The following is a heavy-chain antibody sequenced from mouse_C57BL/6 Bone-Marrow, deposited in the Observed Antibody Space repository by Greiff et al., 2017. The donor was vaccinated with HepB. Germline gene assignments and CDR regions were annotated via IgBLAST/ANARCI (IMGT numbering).Heavy chain of an antibody. CDR2: INYDGSST. J-gene: IGHJ3*01. CDR3: ARGKDWFAY. V-gene: IGHV5-16*01. Sequence: EVKLVESEGGLVQPGSSMKLSCTASGFTFSDYYMAWVRQVPENGLEWVANINYDGSSTYYLDSLKSRFIISRDNAKNILYLQMSSLKSEDTATYYCARGKDWFAYWGQGTLVTVSA. CDR1: GFTFSDYY.